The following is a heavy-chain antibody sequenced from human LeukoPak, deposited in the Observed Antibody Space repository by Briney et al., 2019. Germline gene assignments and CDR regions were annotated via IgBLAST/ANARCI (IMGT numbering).Heavy chain of an antibody. CDR2: ILCSGHSA. J-gene: IGHJ4*02. D-gene: IGHD3-9*01. CDR1: GFTFNNYA. CDR3: SKWGDYDVLTGYYDPDF. Sequence: GASVRLSCAASGFTFNNYAMSWVRQAPAKELEGVSAILCSGHSAYYADSVKDRFTISRDNSKNSLFLQMNSLRVEDTALYYCSKWGDYDVLTGYYDPDFWGQGALVTVSA. V-gene: IGHV3-23*01.